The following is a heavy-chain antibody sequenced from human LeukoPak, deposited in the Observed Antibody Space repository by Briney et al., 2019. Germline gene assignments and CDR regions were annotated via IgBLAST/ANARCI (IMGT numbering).Heavy chain of an antibody. CDR2: ISDGGRPL. CDR1: GFIFSDYY. Sequence: GGSLRLSCAASGFIFSDYYMSWIRQAPGKGLGWVSFISDGGRPLHYADSVKGRFTISRDNAKNSLYLQMNSLRDEDTAVYFCARRYCTPSSCYSDYWGQGALVTVSS. J-gene: IGHJ4*02. D-gene: IGHD2-8*01. CDR3: ARRYCTPSSCYSDY. V-gene: IGHV3-11*01.